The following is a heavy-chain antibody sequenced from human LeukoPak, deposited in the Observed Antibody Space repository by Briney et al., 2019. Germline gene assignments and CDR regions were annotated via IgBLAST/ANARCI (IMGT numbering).Heavy chain of an antibody. CDR1: GGSVSSSNYY. CDR3: ARLNYYDSSGYFDY. J-gene: IGHJ4*02. Sequence: SETLSLTCTVSGGSVSSSNYYWSWIRQPPGKGLEWIGYIYYSGSTYYNPSLKSRVTISVDTSKNQFSLKLSSVTAADTAVYYCARLNYYDSSGYFDYWGQGTLVTVSS. D-gene: IGHD3-22*01. CDR2: IYYSGST. V-gene: IGHV4-30-4*01.